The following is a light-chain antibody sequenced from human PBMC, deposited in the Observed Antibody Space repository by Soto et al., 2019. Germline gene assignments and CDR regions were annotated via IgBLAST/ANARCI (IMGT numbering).Light chain of an antibody. CDR2: EGT. Sequence: QSVLTQPASVSGSPGQSSTISCTGTSSDVGSYNLVSWYQQHPGKAPKLIIYEGTKRPSGVSNRFSGSKSGNTASLTISGLQAEDEADYYCCSYAGRSTFDVFGTGTKLTVL. CDR1: SSDVGSYNL. J-gene: IGLJ1*01. CDR3: CSYAGRSTFDV. V-gene: IGLV2-23*01.